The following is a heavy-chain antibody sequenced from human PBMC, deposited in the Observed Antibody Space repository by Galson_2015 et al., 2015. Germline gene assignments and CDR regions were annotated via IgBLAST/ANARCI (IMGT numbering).Heavy chain of an antibody. D-gene: IGHD3-3*01. CDR1: GFTFSSYG. V-gene: IGHV3-33*01. J-gene: IGHJ6*02. Sequence: SLRLSCAASGFTFSSYGMHWVRQAPGKGLEWVAVIWYDGSNKYYADSVKGRFTISRDNSKNTLYLQMNSLRAEDTAVYYCARDLGYYDFWSGYLVREDYYGMDVWGQGTTVTVSS. CDR2: IWYDGSNK. CDR3: ARDLGYYDFWSGYLVREDYYGMDV.